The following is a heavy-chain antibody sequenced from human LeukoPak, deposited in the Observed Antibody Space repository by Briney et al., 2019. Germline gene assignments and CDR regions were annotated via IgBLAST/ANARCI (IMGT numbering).Heavy chain of an antibody. J-gene: IGHJ4*02. V-gene: IGHV3-30-3*01. CDR2: ISYDGSNK. D-gene: IGHD5-12*01. CDR3: ARAPTLAVVATIWEGFDY. CDR1: GFTFSSYA. Sequence: PGGSLRLSCAASGFTFSSYAMHWVRQAPGKGLEWVAVISYDGSNKYYADSVKGRFTISRDNSKNTLYLQMNSLRAEDTAVYYCARAPTLAVVATIWEGFDYWGQGTLVTVSS.